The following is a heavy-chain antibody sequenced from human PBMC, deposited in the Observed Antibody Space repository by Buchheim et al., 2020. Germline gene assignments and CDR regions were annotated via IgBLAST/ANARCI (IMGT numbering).Heavy chain of an antibody. Sequence: QVQLVQSGAEVKNPGASVKVSCKASGYTFTDYYMHWVRQAPGQGLEWLGWINPNSGGTNYAQKFQGRVTMTRDTSISTAYMELTSLRSGDTAVYFCAKVAARVGTTPGGGFDHWGQGTL. V-gene: IGHV1-2*02. CDR1: GYTFTDYY. D-gene: IGHD1/OR15-1a*01. J-gene: IGHJ4*02. CDR3: AKVAARVGTTPGGGFDH. CDR2: INPNSGGT.